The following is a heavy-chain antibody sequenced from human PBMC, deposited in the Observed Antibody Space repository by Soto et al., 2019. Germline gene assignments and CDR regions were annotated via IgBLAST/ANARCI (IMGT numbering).Heavy chain of an antibody. CDR3: ASLIVATISDSINWFDP. D-gene: IGHD5-12*01. V-gene: IGHV4-30-4*01. J-gene: IGHJ5*02. CDR1: GGSISSGDYY. CDR2: IYYSGST. Sequence: SETLSLTCTVSGGSISSGDYYWSWIRRPPGKGLEWIGYIYYSGSTYYNPSLKSRVTISVDTSKNQFSLKLSSVTAADTAVYYCASLIVATISDSINWFDPWGQGTLVTVSS.